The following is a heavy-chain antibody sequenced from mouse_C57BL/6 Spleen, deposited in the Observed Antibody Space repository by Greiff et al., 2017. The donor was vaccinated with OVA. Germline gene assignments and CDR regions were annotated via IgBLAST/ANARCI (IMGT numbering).Heavy chain of an antibody. CDR3: AVLYYYGSSYLDY. CDR2: FHPYNDDT. J-gene: IGHJ2*01. D-gene: IGHD1-1*01. V-gene: IGHV1-47*01. Sequence: VKLMESGAELVKPGASVKMSCKASGYTFTTYPIEWMKQTHGKSLEWIGNFHPYNDDTKYNEKFKGKATLTVEKSSSTVYLELSRLTSDDSAVYYCAVLYYYGSSYLDYWGQGTTLTVSS. CDR1: GYTFTTYP.